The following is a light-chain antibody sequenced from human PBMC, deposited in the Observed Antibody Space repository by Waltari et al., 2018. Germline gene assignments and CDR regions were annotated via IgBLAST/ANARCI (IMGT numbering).Light chain of an antibody. CDR2: SAS. CDR3: QQFHTSPRT. Sequence: RASQSVSNNFVAWYQQRPGQTPRLLIYSASSRATGIPGRFSGSGSGTDFTLTITRLEPEDAAVYYCQQFHTSPRTFGGGTKVEVK. V-gene: IGKV3-20*01. CDR1: QSVSNNF. J-gene: IGKJ4*01.